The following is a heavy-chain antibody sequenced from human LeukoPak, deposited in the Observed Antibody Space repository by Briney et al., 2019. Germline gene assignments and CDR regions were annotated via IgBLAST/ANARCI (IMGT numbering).Heavy chain of an antibody. V-gene: IGHV1-69*13. CDR3: AREAQYGGNADYYYYMDV. Sequence: SVKVSCKASGGTFSSYAISWVRQAPGQGLEWMGGIIPIFGTANYAQKFQGRVTITADESTSTAYMELSSLRSEDTAVYYCAREAQYGGNADYYYYMDVWGKGTTVTISS. D-gene: IGHD4-23*01. CDR1: GGTFSSYA. CDR2: IIPIFGTA. J-gene: IGHJ6*03.